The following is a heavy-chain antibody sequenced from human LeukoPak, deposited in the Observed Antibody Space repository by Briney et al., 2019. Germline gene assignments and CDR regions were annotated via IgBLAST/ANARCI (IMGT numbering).Heavy chain of an antibody. CDR1: GFKYGDFA. CDR2: ISWNSGGI. D-gene: IGHD6-13*01. CDR3: AKMASSSSRHGTYFDL. Sequence: GRSLRLSCAASGFKYGDFAMNWVRQAPGKGLEWVPYISWNSGGIHYSDSVKGRFTISRDNRRNSLYLQMNSLRAEDTAFYYCAKMASSSSRHGTYFDLWGQGTLVAVSS. V-gene: IGHV3-9*01. J-gene: IGHJ4*02.